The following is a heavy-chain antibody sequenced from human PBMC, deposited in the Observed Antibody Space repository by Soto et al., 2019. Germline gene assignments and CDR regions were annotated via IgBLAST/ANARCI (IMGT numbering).Heavy chain of an antibody. CDR2: ISWNSGSI. Sequence: SLRLSCAASGFTFDDYAMHWVRQAPGKGLEWVSGISWNSGSIGYADSVKGRFTISRDNAKNSLYLQMNSLRAEDTALYYCAKVISGGRSAVFDYWGQGTLVTVSS. J-gene: IGHJ4*02. V-gene: IGHV3-9*01. CDR3: AKVISGGRSAVFDY. CDR1: GFTFDDYA. D-gene: IGHD2-15*01.